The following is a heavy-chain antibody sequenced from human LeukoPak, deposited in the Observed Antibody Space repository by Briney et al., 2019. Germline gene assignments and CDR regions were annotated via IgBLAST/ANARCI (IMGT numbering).Heavy chain of an antibody. V-gene: IGHV3-23*01. CDR2: ISGSGGST. Sequence: PGGSLRLSCAASGFTLSTYAMSWVRQAPEKGLEWVSGISGSGGSTYYADSVKGRFTISRDNSKNTLYLQMNSLRAEDTAIYYCAKCLYSGAWYYLDYWGQGTLVTVSS. CDR3: AKCLYSGAWYYLDY. CDR1: GFTLSTYA. D-gene: IGHD6-19*01. J-gene: IGHJ4*02.